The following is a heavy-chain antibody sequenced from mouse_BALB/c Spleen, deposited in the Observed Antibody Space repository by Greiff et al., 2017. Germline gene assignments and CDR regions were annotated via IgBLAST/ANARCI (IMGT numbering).Heavy chain of an antibody. Sequence: DVQVVESGGGLVQPGGSLRLSCATSGFTFTDYYMSWVRQPPGKALEWFGLISNKANGYTTEYSATVKGQFTITRDNSPSSLYLQMNTLRAEDSATDYCARATARALYYDAMDYWGQGTSVTVSS. CDR3: ARATARALYYDAMDY. J-gene: IGHJ4*01. V-gene: IGHV7-3*02. CDR1: GFTFTDYY. D-gene: IGHD3-1*01. CDR2: ISNKANGYTT.